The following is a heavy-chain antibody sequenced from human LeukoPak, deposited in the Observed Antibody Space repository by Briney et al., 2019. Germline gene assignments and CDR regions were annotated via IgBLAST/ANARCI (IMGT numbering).Heavy chain of an antibody. CDR3: ARVRTGYSSYWYFDL. CDR2: IYHSGST. CDR1: GGSISSGGYS. J-gene: IGHJ2*01. V-gene: IGHV4-30-2*01. Sequence: SETLSLTCAVSGGSISSGGYSWSRIRQPPGKGQEWIGYIYHSGSTYYNPSLKSRVTISVDRSKNQFSLKLSSVTAADTAVYYCARVRTGYSSYWYFDLWGRGTLVTVSS. D-gene: IGHD4-11*01.